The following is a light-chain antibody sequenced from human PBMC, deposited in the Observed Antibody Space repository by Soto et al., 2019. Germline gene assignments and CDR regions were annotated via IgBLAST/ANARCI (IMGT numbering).Light chain of an antibody. CDR3: SSFTGSTPWV. CDR2: DVT. V-gene: IGLV2-14*03. CDR1: NSDVGGYDY. J-gene: IGLJ3*02. Sequence: QSVLTQPAFVSGSPGQSLTISCTGTNSDVGGYDYVSWYQQHPGKAPKLLIYDVTKRPSGVSNRFSGSKSGNTASLTISGLLTEDEADYYCSSFTGSTPWVFGGGTKVTVL.